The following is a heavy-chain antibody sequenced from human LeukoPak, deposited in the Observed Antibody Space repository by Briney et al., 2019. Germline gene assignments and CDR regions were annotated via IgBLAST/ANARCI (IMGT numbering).Heavy chain of an antibody. D-gene: IGHD6-19*01. CDR3: VRDSGWQFDY. Sequence: SQTLSLTCAISGDSVSSNSATWNWIRHSPSRGLELLGRTYYGSKWYNEYAVSVKSRITINPDTSKNQFSLQLTSVTPEDTAVYYCVRDSGWQFDYWGQGTLVTVSS. CDR1: GDSVSSNSAT. J-gene: IGHJ4*02. V-gene: IGHV6-1*01. CDR2: TYYGSKWYN.